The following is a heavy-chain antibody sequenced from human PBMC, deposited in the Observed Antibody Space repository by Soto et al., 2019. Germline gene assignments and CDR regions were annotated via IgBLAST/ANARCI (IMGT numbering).Heavy chain of an antibody. D-gene: IGHD3-16*01. Sequence: QVQLLQSGAEVKKPGASVKVSCKASGYTFTSYGISWVRQAPGQGLEWMGWISAYNGNTNYAQKLQGRVTMTTDTSTRTAYMELRSLRFDDTAVYYCARDRGRYALDYWGQATLVTVSS. CDR3: ARDRGRYALDY. J-gene: IGHJ4*02. CDR1: GYTFTSYG. V-gene: IGHV1-18*01. CDR2: ISAYNGNT.